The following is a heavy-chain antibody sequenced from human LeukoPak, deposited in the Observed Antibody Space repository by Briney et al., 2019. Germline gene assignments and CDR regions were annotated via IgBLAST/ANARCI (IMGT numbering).Heavy chain of an antibody. D-gene: IGHD3-10*01. J-gene: IGHJ4*02. CDR1: GFTFSSYA. CDR3: AKKEAYYYGSGSDYFDY. CDR2: ISGSGGST. V-gene: IGHV3-23*01. Sequence: GGSLRLSCAASGFTFSSYAMSWVRQAQGKGLEWVSAISGSGGSTYYADSVKGRSTISRDNSKNTLYLQMNSLRAEDTAVYYCAKKEAYYYGSGSDYFDYWGQGTLVTVSS.